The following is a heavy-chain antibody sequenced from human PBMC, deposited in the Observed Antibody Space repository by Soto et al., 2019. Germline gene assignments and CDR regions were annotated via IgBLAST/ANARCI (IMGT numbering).Heavy chain of an antibody. J-gene: IGHJ3*01. V-gene: IGHV3-53*01. CDR3: ATWHELEHAYDV. Sequence: DVQLVESGGGLIQPGESLRLSCAGFGLTISGKKYVAWVRQAPGKGLEWVSALYDVDGSFYADSVKGRFTTSSDSSKTTVYLQMNDLRPDDTAVYYCATWHELEHAYDVWGQGTTVTVSS. CDR2: LYDVDGS. CDR1: GLTISGKKY. D-gene: IGHD1-1*01.